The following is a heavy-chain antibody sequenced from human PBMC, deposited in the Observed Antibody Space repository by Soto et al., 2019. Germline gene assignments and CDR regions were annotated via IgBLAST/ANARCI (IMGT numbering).Heavy chain of an antibody. Sequence: SETLSLTCTVSGGSISNYYWSWIRQPPGKGLEWIGYIYYSGSTNYNPSLKSRVTISVDTSRNQFSLKLSSVTAADTAVYYCARRSTGWQYFDYWGQGTLVTV. CDR3: ARRSTGWQYFDY. D-gene: IGHD2-8*02. CDR2: IYYSGST. J-gene: IGHJ4*02. V-gene: IGHV4-59*01. CDR1: GGSISNYY.